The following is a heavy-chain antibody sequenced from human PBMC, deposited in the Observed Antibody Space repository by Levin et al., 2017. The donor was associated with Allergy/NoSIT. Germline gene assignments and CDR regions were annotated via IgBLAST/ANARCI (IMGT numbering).Heavy chain of an antibody. V-gene: IGHV3-33*01. J-gene: IGHJ4*02. CDR2: TWYEGSNK. D-gene: IGHD3-22*01. CDR3: AAYYYDSSGYYHAEFDY. CDR1: GFTFSSYG. Sequence: GGSLRLSCAASGFTFSSYGMHWVRQAPGKGLEWVAVTWYEGSNKYYADSVKGRFTISRDNSKNTLYLQMSSLAAENTAVYYCAAYYYDSSGYYHAEFDYWGQGTLVTVSS.